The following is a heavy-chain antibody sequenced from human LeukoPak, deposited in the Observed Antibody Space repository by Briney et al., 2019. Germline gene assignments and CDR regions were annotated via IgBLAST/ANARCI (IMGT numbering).Heavy chain of an antibody. CDR3: ARDQADAFDI. CDR1: GYTFTDYS. CDR2: INPNSGGT. V-gene: IGHV1-2*04. Sequence: ASVQVSCKASGYTFTDYSMHWVRQAPGQGLEWMGWINPNSGGTNYAQKFQGWVTMTRDTSISTAYMELSRLRSDDTAVYYCARDQADAFDIWGQGTMVTVSS. J-gene: IGHJ3*02.